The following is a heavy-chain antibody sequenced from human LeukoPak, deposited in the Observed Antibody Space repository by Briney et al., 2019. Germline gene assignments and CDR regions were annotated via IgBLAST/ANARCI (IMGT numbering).Heavy chain of an antibody. CDR1: GYTFTSYG. V-gene: IGHV1-18*01. Sequence: GASVKVSCKASGYTFTSYGISWVRQAPGQGLEWMGWISAYNGNTNYAQKLQGRVTMTTDTSTSTAYMELRSLRSDDTAVYYCAREGYYDSSGNYPPFDYWGQGTLVTVSS. CDR2: ISAYNGNT. J-gene: IGHJ4*02. CDR3: AREGYYDSSGNYPPFDY. D-gene: IGHD3-22*01.